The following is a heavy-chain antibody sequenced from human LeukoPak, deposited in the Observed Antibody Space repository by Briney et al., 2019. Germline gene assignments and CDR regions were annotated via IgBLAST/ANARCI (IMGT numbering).Heavy chain of an antibody. CDR1: GFTFSTYN. J-gene: IGHJ4*02. CDR2: ITSSSSYM. D-gene: IGHD4/OR15-4a*01. Sequence: IPGGSLRLSCVASGFTFSTYNMNWVRQAPGKGLEWVSSITSSSSYMFYADSVKGRFTISRDDSKNTLYLQMNSLRAEDTAVYYCARRAGAYSHPYDYWGQGTLVTVSS. CDR3: ARRAGAYSHPYDY. V-gene: IGHV3-21*04.